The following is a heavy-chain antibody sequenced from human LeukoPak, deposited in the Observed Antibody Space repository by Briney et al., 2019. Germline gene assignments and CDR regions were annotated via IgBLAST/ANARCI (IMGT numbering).Heavy chain of an antibody. CDR1: GYTSTHYG. CDR3: AGGGLVRWYFDS. CDR2: INTGNGNT. Sequence: ASVKVSCKASGYTSTHYGTHWVRQAPGQRLEWMGWINTGNGNTRYSQKFQNRVTISRDTSASTAYMELNSLTSEDTAVYYCAGGGLVRWYFDSWGQGTLVTVSS. J-gene: IGHJ4*02. V-gene: IGHV1-3*04. D-gene: IGHD1-26*01.